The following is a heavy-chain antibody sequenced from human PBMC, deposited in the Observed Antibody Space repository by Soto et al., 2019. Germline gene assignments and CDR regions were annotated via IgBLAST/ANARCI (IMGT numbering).Heavy chain of an antibody. CDR2: IYWDDDK. J-gene: IGHJ4*02. Sequence: QITLNESGPTQVKPRQTLTLTCTFSWFSLTTSGGGVGWIRQSPGKAPEWLALIYWDDDKRYSPSLKRRLTITKDTSKNQVVLTMADLDPADTATYYCAHRVLRTVFGLVTTTAIYFDFWGQGTPVAVSS. CDR3: AHRVLRTVFGLVTTTAIYFDF. V-gene: IGHV2-5*02. D-gene: IGHD3-3*01. CDR1: WFSLTTSGGG.